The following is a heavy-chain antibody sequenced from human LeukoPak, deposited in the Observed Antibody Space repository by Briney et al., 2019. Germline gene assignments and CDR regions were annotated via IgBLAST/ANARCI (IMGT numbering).Heavy chain of an antibody. V-gene: IGHV1-2*02. Sequence: ASVSVSCKASGYTFTGYYMHWVRQTPAQGLAGMGWINPTSGGTNYAQKFQGRVTMTRDTSISTASMELSRLRSDDTAVYYCARDNRALVRGVIEAHFDYWGQGTLVTVSS. CDR3: ARDNRALVRGVIEAHFDY. CDR2: INPTSGGT. D-gene: IGHD3-10*01. J-gene: IGHJ4*02. CDR1: GYTFTGYY.